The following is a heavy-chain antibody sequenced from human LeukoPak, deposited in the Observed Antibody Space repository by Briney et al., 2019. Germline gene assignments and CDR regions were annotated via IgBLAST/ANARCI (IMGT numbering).Heavy chain of an antibody. V-gene: IGHV1-46*01. Sequence: GASVKVSCKASGYTFTSYYMRWVRQAPGQGLEWMGIINPSGGSTSYAQKFQGRVTMTRDTSTSTVYMELSSLRSEDTAVYYCARDGVVWQLVSYYYYYYMDVWGKGTTVTVSS. CDR1: GYTFTSYY. CDR3: ARDGVVWQLVSYYYYYYMDV. J-gene: IGHJ6*03. D-gene: IGHD6-6*01. CDR2: INPSGGST.